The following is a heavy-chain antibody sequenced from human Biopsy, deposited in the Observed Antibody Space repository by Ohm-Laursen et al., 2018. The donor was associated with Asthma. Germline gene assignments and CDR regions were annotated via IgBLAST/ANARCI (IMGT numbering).Heavy chain of an antibody. CDR2: VSYDGGVA. Sequence: SLRLSCSASGFVFRSHAMHWVRQAPGKGLEWVAVVSYDGGVAHYADSMRGRFTISRDNAKSTLYLQMNRLRTDDTAVYFCAKRRGYSDLTDFDHWGQGTLVTVSS. CDR3: AKRRGYSDLTDFDH. D-gene: IGHD3-3*01. V-gene: IGHV3-30*18. J-gene: IGHJ4*02. CDR1: GFVFRSHA.